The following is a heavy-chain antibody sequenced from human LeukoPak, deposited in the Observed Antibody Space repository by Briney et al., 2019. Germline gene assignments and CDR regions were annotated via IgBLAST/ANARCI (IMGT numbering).Heavy chain of an antibody. CDR1: GGSISSYY. J-gene: IGHJ6*03. Sequence: SETLSLTCPVSGGSISSYYWSWIRPPPGKGLEWIGYIYYSGSTNYNTSLKSRVTISVDTSKNQFSLKLSSVTAADTAVYYCARVPYGSGSYYRSSNYYYYYYMDVWGKGTTVTVSS. CDR3: ARVPYGSGSYYRSSNYYYYYYMDV. V-gene: IGHV4-59*01. CDR2: IYYSGST. D-gene: IGHD3-10*01.